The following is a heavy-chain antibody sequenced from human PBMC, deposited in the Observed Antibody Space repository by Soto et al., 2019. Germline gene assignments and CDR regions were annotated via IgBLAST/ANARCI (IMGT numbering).Heavy chain of an antibody. D-gene: IGHD6-13*01. CDR1: GGSISSYY. CDR2: ISYSGST. CDR3: ARDRSSASSWNWLDL. J-gene: IGHJ5*02. Sequence: PSETLSLTCTVSGGSISSYYWSWIRQPPGKGLEWIGYISYSGSTKYNPSLKSRVTISGDTSKNQFSLKLSSVTAADTAVYYCARDRSSASSWNWLDLWGQGTLVTGSS. V-gene: IGHV4-59*01.